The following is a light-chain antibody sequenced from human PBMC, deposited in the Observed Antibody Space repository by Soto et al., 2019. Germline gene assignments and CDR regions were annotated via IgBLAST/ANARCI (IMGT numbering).Light chain of an antibody. J-gene: IGLJ2*01. V-gene: IGLV2-14*03. CDR1: SSDVGGYNY. CDR3: SSYTSSSTRVV. Sequence: QSALTQPASVSGSPEQSITISCTGTSSDVGGYNYVSWYQQHPGKAPKLMIYDVSNRPSGVSNRFSGSKSGNTASLTISGLQAEDEADYYCSSYTSSSTRVVFGGGTKVTVL. CDR2: DVS.